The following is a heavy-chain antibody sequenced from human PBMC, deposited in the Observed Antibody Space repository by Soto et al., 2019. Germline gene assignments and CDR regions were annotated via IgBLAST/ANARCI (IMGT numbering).Heavy chain of an antibody. D-gene: IGHD5-18*01. Sequence: GGSLRLSCAASGFTFRSYSMNWVRQAPGKGLEWVSYISSAGDSSYYADSVKSRFTISRDNSKNTLYLQMNSLRAEDTAVYYCARYYSYGPTHDAFDIWGQGTMVTVSS. CDR1: GFTFRSYS. J-gene: IGHJ3*02. CDR3: ARYYSYGPTHDAFDI. V-gene: IGHV3-48*01. CDR2: ISSAGDSS.